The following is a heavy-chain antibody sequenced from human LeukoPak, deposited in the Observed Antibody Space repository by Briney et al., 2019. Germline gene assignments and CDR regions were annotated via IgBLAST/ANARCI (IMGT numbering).Heavy chain of an antibody. J-gene: IGHJ4*02. CDR2: INHSGST. Sequence: PSETLSLTCAVYGGPFSGYYWSWIRQPPGKGLEWIGEINHSGSTNYNPSLKSRVTISVDTSKNQFSLKLSSVTAADTAVYYCARAKRRAHFDYWGQGTLVTVSS. V-gene: IGHV4-34*01. CDR3: ARAKRRAHFDY. CDR1: GGPFSGYY. D-gene: IGHD4/OR15-4a*01.